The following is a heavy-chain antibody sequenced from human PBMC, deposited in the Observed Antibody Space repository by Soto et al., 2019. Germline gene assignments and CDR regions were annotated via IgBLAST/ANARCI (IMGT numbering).Heavy chain of an antibody. Sequence: QLVVSGGGLVKAGGSLTLSCAASGFSFRDAWMTWVRQAPGKGREWVGPIKNIPEGGTTDFAAPVKGRFTISRDDSKNPRQLHINRMKGENTAFYYCSTDQDGSGSSYRALCTWGQGTLVTVSS. CDR2: IKNIPEGGTT. D-gene: IGHD3-10*01. J-gene: IGHJ5*02. CDR3: STDQDGSGSSYRALCT. V-gene: IGHV3-15*01. CDR1: GFSFRDAW.